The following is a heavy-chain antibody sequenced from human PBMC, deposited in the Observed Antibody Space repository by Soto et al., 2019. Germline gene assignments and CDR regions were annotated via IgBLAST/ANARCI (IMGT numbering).Heavy chain of an antibody. CDR3: ARRYCSSASCPRNYYGMDV. CDR1: GYSFTSYW. D-gene: IGHD2-2*01. Sequence: GESLKISCKGSGYSFTSYWISWVRQMPGKGLEWMGRIDPTDSYTTYSPSFQGHVTITADKSVSTAFLQWSSLKASDTAMYYCARRYCSSASCPRNYYGMDVWGQGTTVTVYS. V-gene: IGHV5-10-1*01. J-gene: IGHJ6*02. CDR2: IDPTDSYT.